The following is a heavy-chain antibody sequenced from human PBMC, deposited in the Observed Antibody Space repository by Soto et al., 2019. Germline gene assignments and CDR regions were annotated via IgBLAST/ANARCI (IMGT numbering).Heavy chain of an antibody. D-gene: IGHD6-19*01. V-gene: IGHV4-39*02. CDR2: IYYSGST. CDR1: GGSISSSSYY. CDR3: ARAGDSSGWDGKYFDY. J-gene: IGHJ4*02. Sequence: QLQLQESGPGLVKPSETLSLTCTVSGGSISSSSYYWGWIRQPPGKGLEWIGSIYYSGSTYYNPSLKSRVTISVDTAKKQFSLKLSSVTAADTAVYYCARAGDSSGWDGKYFDYWGQGTLVTVSS.